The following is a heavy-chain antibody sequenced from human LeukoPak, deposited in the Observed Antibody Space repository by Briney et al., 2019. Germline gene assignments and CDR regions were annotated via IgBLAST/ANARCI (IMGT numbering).Heavy chain of an antibody. D-gene: IGHD6-13*01. V-gene: IGHV3-23*01. CDR2: ISGSGGST. J-gene: IGHJ4*02. CDR3: AKSSSSWYRFDY. Sequence: PGGSLRLSCAASGFTFSSYAMSGVRQAPGKGLEWVSAISGSGGSTYYADSVKGRFTISRDNSKNTLYLQMNSLRAEDTAVYYCAKSSSSWYRFDYWGQGTLVTVSS. CDR1: GFTFSSYA.